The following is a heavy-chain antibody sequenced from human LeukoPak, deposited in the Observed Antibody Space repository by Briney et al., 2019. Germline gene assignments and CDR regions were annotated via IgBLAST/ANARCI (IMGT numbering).Heavy chain of an antibody. V-gene: IGHV4-59*12. Sequence: PSETLSLTCTVSGGSMSPYHWGWIRQPPGKGLEWTGYIYYSGSTNYNPSLESRVTISVDTSKNQFSLKLSSVTAADTAIYYCARALSGRFDYWGQGTLVTVSS. CDR2: IYYSGST. J-gene: IGHJ4*02. CDR3: ARALSGRFDY. CDR1: GGSMSPYH.